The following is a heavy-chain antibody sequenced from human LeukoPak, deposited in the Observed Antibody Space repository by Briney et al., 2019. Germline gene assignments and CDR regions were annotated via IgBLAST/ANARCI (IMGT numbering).Heavy chain of an antibody. J-gene: IGHJ4*02. D-gene: IGHD3-10*01. Sequence: GGSLRLSCAASGFTFSSYGMSWVRQAPGKGLEWVSRINSDGSRTNYVDSAKGRFTISRDNAKNTLFLQMNSLGAEDSAVYYCARGNFYSGSGSSPLDYWGQGTLVTVSS. CDR1: GFTFSSYG. CDR2: INSDGSRT. CDR3: ARGNFYSGSGSSPLDY. V-gene: IGHV3-74*01.